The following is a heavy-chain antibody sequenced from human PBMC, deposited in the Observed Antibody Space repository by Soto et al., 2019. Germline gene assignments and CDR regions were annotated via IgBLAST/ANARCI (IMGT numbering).Heavy chain of an antibody. CDR3: ARDILEDVMVRGVIGY. V-gene: IGHV3-33*01. CDR1: RFTFSSYG. J-gene: IGHJ4*02. Sequence: QVQLVESGGGVVQPGRSLRLSCAASRFTFSSYGMHWVRQAPGKGLEWVAVIWYDGSNKYYADSVKGRFTISRDNSKNTLYLQMNSLRAEDTAVYYCARDILEDVMVRGVIGYWGQGTLVTVSS. D-gene: IGHD3-10*01. CDR2: IWYDGSNK.